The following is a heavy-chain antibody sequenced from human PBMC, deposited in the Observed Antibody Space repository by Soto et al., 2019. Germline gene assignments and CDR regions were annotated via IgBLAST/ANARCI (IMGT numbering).Heavy chain of an antibody. CDR2: ISGSGGST. V-gene: IGHV3-23*01. CDR1: GFTFSSYA. Sequence: PGGSLRLSCAASGFTFSSYAMSWVRQAPGKGLEWVSAISGSGGSTYYADSAKGRFTISRDNSKNTLYLQMNSLRAEDTAVYYCAKEQKDSSSWSELNYWGQGTLVTVSS. CDR3: AKEQKDSSSWSELNY. J-gene: IGHJ4*02. D-gene: IGHD6-13*01.